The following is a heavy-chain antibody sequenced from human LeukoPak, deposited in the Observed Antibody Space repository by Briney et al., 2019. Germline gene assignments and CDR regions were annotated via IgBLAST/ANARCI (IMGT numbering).Heavy chain of an antibody. CDR1: GYTFASYG. CDR3: ARDPPWQMIRYFDY. CDR2: ISGNNGNT. Sequence: ASVTVSCTASGYTFASYGINWVRQAPGQGLEWMGSISGNNGNTKYAQKLQGRVTMTTDTSTSTAYMELRSLRSDDTAVYYCARDPPWQMIRYFDYWGQGTLVTVSS. J-gene: IGHJ4*02. V-gene: IGHV1-18*01. D-gene: IGHD3-22*01.